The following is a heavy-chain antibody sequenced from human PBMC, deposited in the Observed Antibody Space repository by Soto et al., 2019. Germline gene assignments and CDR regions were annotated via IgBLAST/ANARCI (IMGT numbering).Heavy chain of an antibody. Sequence: SETLSLTCPVSGGSISRINWWSVVRQHPVKVLEWIGSIYYSGSTYYNPSLKSRVTISVDTSKNQFSLKLSSVTAADTAVYYCASTNTRTIFGVVKDYYMDVWGKGTTVTVSS. CDR3: ASTNTRTIFGVVKDYYMDV. CDR2: IYYSGST. J-gene: IGHJ6*03. D-gene: IGHD3-3*01. V-gene: IGHV4-39*01. CDR1: GGSISRINW.